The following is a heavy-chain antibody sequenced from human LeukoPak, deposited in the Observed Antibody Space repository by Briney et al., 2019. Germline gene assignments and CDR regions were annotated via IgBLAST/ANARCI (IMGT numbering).Heavy chain of an antibody. V-gene: IGHV6-1*01. D-gene: IGHD5-18*01. J-gene: IGHJ4*02. Sequence: SQTLSLTCAISGDSVSSNSAAWNWIRQSPSRGLEWLGRTYYRSKWYNDYAVSVKSRITINPDTSKNQFSLQLNSVTPEDTAVYYCARQIRNTAMASYYFDYWGQGTLVTVSS. CDR3: ARQIRNTAMASYYFDY. CDR1: GDSVSSNSAA. CDR2: TYYRSKWYN.